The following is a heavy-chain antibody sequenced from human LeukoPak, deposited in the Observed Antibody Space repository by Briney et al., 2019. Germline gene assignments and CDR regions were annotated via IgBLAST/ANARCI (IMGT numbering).Heavy chain of an antibody. CDR1: GFTFSTYW. V-gene: IGHV3-74*01. D-gene: IGHD5-24*01. CDR3: ARGFDGYPFGWWFDP. J-gene: IGHJ5*02. Sequence: GGSLRLSCVVSGFTFSTYWMHWVRQVPGKGLVWVSRVDADGSTTIYADSVKGRFTISRDNGINTVYLQMNSLRAEDTAVYYCARGFDGYPFGWWFDPWGQGTLVTVSS. CDR2: VDADGSTT.